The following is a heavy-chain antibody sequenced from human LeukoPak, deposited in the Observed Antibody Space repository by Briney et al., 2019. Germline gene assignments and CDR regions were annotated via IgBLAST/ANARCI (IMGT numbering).Heavy chain of an antibody. CDR3: ARAGLFRYYYDSSGRDPVDY. D-gene: IGHD3-22*01. CDR1: GFTVSVNY. J-gene: IGHJ4*02. Sequence: GGSLRLSCAAFGFTVSVNYMSWVRQAPGKGLECVSVIYSGGNTYYADSVKGRFTISRDNSKNTLYLQMNSLRAEDTAVYYCARAGLFRYYYDSSGRDPVDYWGQGTLVTVSS. V-gene: IGHV3-66*01. CDR2: IYSGGNT.